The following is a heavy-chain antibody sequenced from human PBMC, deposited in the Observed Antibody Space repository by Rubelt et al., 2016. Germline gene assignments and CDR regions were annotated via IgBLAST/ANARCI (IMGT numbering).Heavy chain of an antibody. V-gene: IGHV4-39*01. D-gene: IGHD1-26*01. J-gene: IGHJ2*01. CDR3: GRGGELLKLTWYFDL. Sequence: QLQLQESGPGLVKPSETLSLTCTVSGGSISSSSYYWGWIRQPPGKGLEWIGSIYYSGSTYYNPPRRGRGTLSVEPSKNRLSLKLGPVAAAETAVYYCGRGGELLKLTWYFDLWGRGTLVTVSS. CDR1: GGSISSSSYY. CDR2: IYYSGST.